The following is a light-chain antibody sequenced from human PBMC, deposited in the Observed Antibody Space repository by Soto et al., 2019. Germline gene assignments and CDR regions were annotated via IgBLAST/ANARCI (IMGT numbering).Light chain of an antibody. V-gene: IGKV1-5*01. CDR2: GAS. J-gene: IGKJ4*01. CDR3: QQYNDWPRRLT. CDR1: QSISSW. Sequence: DIQMTQSPSTLSASVGDRVTITCRASQSISSWLAWYQQKPGKAPKLLIYGASTRATGIPARFSGSGSGTEFTLTISSLQSEDFAVYYCQQYNDWPRRLTFGGGTKVEIK.